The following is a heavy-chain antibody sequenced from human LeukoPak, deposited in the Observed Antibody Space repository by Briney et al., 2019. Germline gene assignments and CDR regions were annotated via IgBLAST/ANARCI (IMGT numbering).Heavy chain of an antibody. D-gene: IGHD3-22*01. CDR1: GGTFSSYA. CDR2: IIPIFGTA. Sequence: GASVKVSCKASGGTFSSYAISWARQAPGQGLEWMGGIIPIFGTANYAQKFQGRVTITADESTSTAYMELSSLRSEDTAVYYCARDLRNYYDSSGTYYYYYYGMDVWGQGTTVTVSS. V-gene: IGHV1-69*13. J-gene: IGHJ6*02. CDR3: ARDLRNYYDSSGTYYYYYYGMDV.